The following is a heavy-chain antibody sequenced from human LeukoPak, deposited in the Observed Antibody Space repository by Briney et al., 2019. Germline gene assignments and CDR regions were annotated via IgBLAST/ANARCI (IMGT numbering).Heavy chain of an antibody. V-gene: IGHV4-39*07. D-gene: IGHD5-18*01. CDR3: AGGYIDAFDI. Sequence: SETLSLTCTVSGGSISNNSYYWGWIRQPPGKGLEYIGSIYYTGSTCYNPSLKSRVTMSVDTSKNQFSLKLSSVTAADTAVYYCAGGYIDAFDIWGQGTMVTVSS. CDR1: GGSISNNSYY. CDR2: IYYTGST. J-gene: IGHJ3*02.